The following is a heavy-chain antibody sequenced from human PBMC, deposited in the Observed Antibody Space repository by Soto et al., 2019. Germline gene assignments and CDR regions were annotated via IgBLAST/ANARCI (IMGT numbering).Heavy chain of an antibody. CDR1: GYTFTSYG. CDR2: ISAYNGNT. D-gene: IGHD2-15*01. CDR3: ARGPYCSGGSCYADLDY. V-gene: IGHV1-18*01. J-gene: IGHJ4*02. Sequence: ASVKVSCKASGYTFTSYGISWVRQAPGQGLEWMGWISAYNGNTNYAQKLQGRVTMTTDTSTSTAYMELRSLRSDDTAVYYCARGPYCSGGSCYADLDYGGQGTLVTVSS.